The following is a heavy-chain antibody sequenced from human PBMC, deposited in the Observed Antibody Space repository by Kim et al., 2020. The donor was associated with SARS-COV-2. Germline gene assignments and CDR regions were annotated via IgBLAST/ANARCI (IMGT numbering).Heavy chain of an antibody. J-gene: IGHJ4*02. CDR1: GYTFTGYY. Sequence: ASVKVSCKASGYTFTGYYMHWVRQAPGQGLEWMGRINPNSGGTNYAQKFQGRVTMTRDTSISTAYMELSRLRSDDTAVYYCAREPEIGYCTNGVCYTWGQGTLVTVSS. D-gene: IGHD2-8*01. CDR2: INPNSGGT. CDR3: AREPEIGYCTNGVCYT. V-gene: IGHV1-2*06.